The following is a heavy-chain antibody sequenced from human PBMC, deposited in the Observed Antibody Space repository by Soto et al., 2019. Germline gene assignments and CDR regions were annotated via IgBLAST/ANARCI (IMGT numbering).Heavy chain of an antibody. CDR2: IYYSGST. V-gene: IGHV4-59*01. CDR3: ARQRPDHYDFWSGYYFDY. D-gene: IGHD3-3*01. J-gene: IGHJ4*02. Sequence: SEPLSLTCTVSGGSISSYDWSWIRQPPGKGLEWIGYIYYSGSTNYNPSLKSRVTISVDTSKNQFSLKLSSVTAADTAVYYCARQRPDHYDFWSGYYFDYWGQGTLVTVSS. CDR1: GGSISSYD.